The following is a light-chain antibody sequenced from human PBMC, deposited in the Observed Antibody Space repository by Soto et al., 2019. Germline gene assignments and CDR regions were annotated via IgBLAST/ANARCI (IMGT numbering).Light chain of an antibody. Sequence: QSVLTQPASVSGSPGQSITLSCTRTSSGVENYNLVSWYQHRPGKAPKLIIYEGSQRPSGVSDRFSGSKSGNTASLTISGXXXXXXXXXXXXXXXXXXVXGGGT. CDR3: XXXXXXXV. V-gene: IGLV2-23*01. CDR1: SSGVENYNL. J-gene: IGLJ3*02. CDR2: EGS.